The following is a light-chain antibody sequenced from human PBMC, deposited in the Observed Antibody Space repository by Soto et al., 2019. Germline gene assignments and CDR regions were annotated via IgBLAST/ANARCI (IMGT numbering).Light chain of an antibody. V-gene: IGKV1-33*01. CDR3: QQYNSYSWT. CDR2: DAS. Sequence: DIQMTQSPSSLSSSVLYIFTIACQASQDISNYLHWYQQKPGKAPKLLIYDASNLETGVPSRFSGSGSGTDFSLTISSLQPDDFATYYCQQYNSYSWTFGQGTKVDIK. CDR1: QDISNY. J-gene: IGKJ1*01.